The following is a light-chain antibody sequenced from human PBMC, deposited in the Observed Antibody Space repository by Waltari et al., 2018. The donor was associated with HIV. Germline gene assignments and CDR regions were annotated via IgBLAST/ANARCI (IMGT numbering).Light chain of an antibody. CDR2: WAS. J-gene: IGKJ1*01. CDR3: QQYYSTPWT. CDR1: QSVLYSSDKKND. V-gene: IGKV4-1*01. Sequence: DIVMTQSPDSLAVSLGERATINCKSSQSVLYSSDKKNDLAWYQQKSGQPPKVLIYWASTRESGVPDRFSGSGSGTDFTLTISSLQAEDVAVYYCQQYYSTPWTFGQGTKVEIK.